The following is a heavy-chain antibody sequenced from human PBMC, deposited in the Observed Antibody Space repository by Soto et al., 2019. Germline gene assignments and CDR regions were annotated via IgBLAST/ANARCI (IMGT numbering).Heavy chain of an antibody. CDR1: GFTFSNYG. CDR3: ARYGGDAHISAFDM. CDR2: IWYDGSNR. V-gene: IGHV3-33*01. D-gene: IGHD2-21*01. J-gene: IGHJ3*02. Sequence: GGSLRLSCAAFGFTFSNYGMHWVRQAPGKGLEWVALIWYDGSNRYYVDSVKGRFTISRDNSKNTLDLQMNSLRAEDTAIYYSARYGGDAHISAFDMWGQGTMVTVSS.